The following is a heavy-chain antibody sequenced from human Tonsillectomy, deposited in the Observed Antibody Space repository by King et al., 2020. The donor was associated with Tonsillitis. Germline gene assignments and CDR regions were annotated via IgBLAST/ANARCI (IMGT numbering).Heavy chain of an antibody. Sequence: QLQESGPGLVKPSETLSLTCAVSGYSISSDYYWGWIRQPPGKGLEWVGTIYHSGSTYYNPSLKSRLTISVDTSKNQFSLKLSSVTAADTAVYYCASVAPYSDAFDIWGQGTMVTVSS. J-gene: IGHJ3*02. CDR1: GYSISSDYY. D-gene: IGHD2-15*01. V-gene: IGHV4-38-2*01. CDR3: ASVAPYSDAFDI. CDR2: IYHSGST.